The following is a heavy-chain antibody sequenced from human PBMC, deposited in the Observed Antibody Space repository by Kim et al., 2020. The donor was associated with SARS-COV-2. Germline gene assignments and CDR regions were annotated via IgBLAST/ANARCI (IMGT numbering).Heavy chain of an antibody. Sequence: SETLSLTCTVSGGSISSSSYYWGWIRQPPGKGLEWIGSIYYSGSTYYNPSLKSRVTISVDTSKNQFSLKLSSVTAADTAVYYCARPQAFNYDSSGYAFDIWGQGTMVTVSS. CDR1: GGSISSSSYY. CDR2: IYYSGST. CDR3: ARPQAFNYDSSGYAFDI. J-gene: IGHJ3*02. D-gene: IGHD3-22*01. V-gene: IGHV4-39*01.